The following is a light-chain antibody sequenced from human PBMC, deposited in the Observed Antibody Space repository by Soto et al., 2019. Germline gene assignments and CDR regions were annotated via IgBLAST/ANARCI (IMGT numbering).Light chain of an antibody. CDR3: QSYDSSLSGWV. CDR1: SSNIGAGYG. V-gene: IGLV1-40*01. Sequence: QSVLTQPPSVSGAPGQRVTISCTGSSSNIGAGYGVHWYQQLPGTAPKLLIYGNSNRPSGVPDRFSGSKSGTSASLAITGLQAEDEADYYCQSYDSSLSGWVFGRGTQLTVL. J-gene: IGLJ3*02. CDR2: GNS.